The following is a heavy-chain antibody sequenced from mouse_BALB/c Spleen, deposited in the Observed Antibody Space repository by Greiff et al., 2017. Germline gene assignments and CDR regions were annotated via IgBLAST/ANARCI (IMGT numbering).Heavy chain of an antibody. CDR2: IFPGSGNT. J-gene: IGHJ4*01. V-gene: IGHV1-66*01. Sequence: VQLQQSGPDLVNPGTSVKISCKASGYSFTSYYIHWVKQRPGQGLEWIGWIFPGSGNTKYNEKFKGKATLTADTSSSTAYMQLSSLTSEDSAVYFCARYYYDSDYAMDYWGQGTSVTVSS. D-gene: IGHD1-1*01. CDR3: ARYYYDSDYAMDY. CDR1: GYSFTSYY.